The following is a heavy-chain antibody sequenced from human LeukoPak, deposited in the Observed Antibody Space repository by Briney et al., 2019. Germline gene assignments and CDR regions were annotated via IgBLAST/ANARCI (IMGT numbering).Heavy chain of an antibody. CDR2: IYPGDSDT. CDR1: GYXFINYW. D-gene: IGHD2-21*02. CDR3: ARHSGDDFATFDY. J-gene: IGHJ4*02. V-gene: IGHV5-51*01. Sequence: GEALKISCNGSGYXFINYWICWVRQMPGKGLEWMGIIYPGDSDTTYSPSFQGQVTISADKSISTAYLQWSSLKASDTAMYYCARHSGDDFATFDYWGQGTLVTVSS.